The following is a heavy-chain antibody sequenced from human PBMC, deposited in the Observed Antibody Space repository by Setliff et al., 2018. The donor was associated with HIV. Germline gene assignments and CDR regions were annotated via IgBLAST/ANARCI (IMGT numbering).Heavy chain of an antibody. V-gene: IGHV4-39*01. CDR1: GGSVYTASYY. CDR2: FYFGRTT. Sequence: NPSETLSLTCTVSGGSVYTASYYWAWVRQPPGKGLEWIGTFYFGRTTYYNPSLESRVTLSVDTAKNQLSLKVTSVTAADTAIYYCARRRLVGYSFDYWGQGARSPSPQ. J-gene: IGHJ4*02. CDR3: ARRRLVGYSFDY. D-gene: IGHD6-25*01.